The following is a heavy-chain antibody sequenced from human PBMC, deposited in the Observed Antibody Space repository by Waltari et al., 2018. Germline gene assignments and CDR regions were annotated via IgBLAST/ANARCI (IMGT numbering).Heavy chain of an antibody. D-gene: IGHD6-13*01. V-gene: IGHV6-1*01. Sequence: QVQLQQSGPGLVKPSQTLSLTCGISGDSVSSTGAAWNWIRQSPSRGLEWRGKTYNASKRKTDYAVSVKSPLVIKPHTSKNQFSLQVNSVTPEDTAVYYCVRDGPSSLTLFDYRGQGTPVTVSP. J-gene: IGHJ4*02. CDR3: VRDGPSSLTLFDY. CDR2: TYNASKRKT. CDR1: GDSVSSTGAA.